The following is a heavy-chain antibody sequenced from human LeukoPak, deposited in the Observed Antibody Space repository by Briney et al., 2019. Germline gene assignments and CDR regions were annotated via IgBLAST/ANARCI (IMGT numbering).Heavy chain of an antibody. CDR1: GFAFSSYS. Sequence: GGSLRLSCAASGFAFSSYSMNWVRQAPGEGLEWVSSISSSSSYIYYADSVKGRFTISRDNAKNLLYLQMTSLRAEDTAVHNCARERPYYYGMDVWGQGTTVTVSS. J-gene: IGHJ6*02. CDR3: ARERPYYYGMDV. CDR2: ISSSSSYI. V-gene: IGHV3-21*01.